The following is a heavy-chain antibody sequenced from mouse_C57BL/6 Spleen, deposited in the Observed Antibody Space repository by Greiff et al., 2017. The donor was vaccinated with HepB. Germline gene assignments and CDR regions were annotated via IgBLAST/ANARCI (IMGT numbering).Heavy chain of an antibody. CDR1: GYTFTSYW. V-gene: IGHV1-52*01. J-gene: IGHJ2*01. CDR3: ARGREYYFDY. CDR2: IDPSDSET. Sequence: QVQLKQPGAELVRPGSSVKLSCKASGYTFTSYWMHWVKQRPIQGLEWIGNIDPSDSETHYNQKFKDKATLTVDKSSSTAYMQLSSLTSEDSAVYYCARGREYYFDYWGQGTTLTVSS.